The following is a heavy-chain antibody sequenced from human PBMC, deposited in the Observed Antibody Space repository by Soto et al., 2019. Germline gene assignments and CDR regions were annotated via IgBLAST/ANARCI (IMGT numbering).Heavy chain of an antibody. D-gene: IGHD1-26*01. V-gene: IGHV3-30-3*01. Sequence: GGSLRLSCAASGFTFSSYAMHWVRQAPGKGLEWVAVISYDGSNKYYADSVKGRFTISRDNSKNTLYLQMNSLRAEDTAVYYCARAEYSGSPIDYWGQGTLVTVSS. CDR3: ARAEYSGSPIDY. CDR1: GFTFSSYA. CDR2: ISYDGSNK. J-gene: IGHJ4*02.